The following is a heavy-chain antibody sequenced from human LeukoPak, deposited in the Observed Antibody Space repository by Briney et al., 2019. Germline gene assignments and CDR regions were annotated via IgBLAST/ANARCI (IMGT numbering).Heavy chain of an antibody. CDR1: GYTFTSYD. Sequence: ASVKVSCKASGYTFTSYDINWVRQATGQGLEWMGWMNPNSGDTDYAQKFQGRVTMTRDTSISTAYMELSRLRSDDTAVYYCAVTVAGTIEFDYWGQGTLVTVSS. D-gene: IGHD6-19*01. CDR3: AVTVAGTIEFDY. CDR2: MNPNSGDT. V-gene: IGHV1-8*01. J-gene: IGHJ4*02.